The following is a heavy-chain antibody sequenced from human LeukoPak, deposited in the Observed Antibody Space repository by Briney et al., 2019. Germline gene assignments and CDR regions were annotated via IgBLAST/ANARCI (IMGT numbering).Heavy chain of an antibody. CDR1: GGSISNSSYY. V-gene: IGHV4-39*01. D-gene: IGHD4-23*01. J-gene: IGHJ4*02. CDR3: ARHWVVTPNY. CDR2: IYYSGSA. Sequence: SETLSLTCIVSGGSISNSSYYWGWIRQPPGKGLEWIGSIYYSGSAYYNPSLKSRVTISVDTSKNQFSLKLTSVTATDTAVYYCARHWVVTPNYWGQGTLVTVSS.